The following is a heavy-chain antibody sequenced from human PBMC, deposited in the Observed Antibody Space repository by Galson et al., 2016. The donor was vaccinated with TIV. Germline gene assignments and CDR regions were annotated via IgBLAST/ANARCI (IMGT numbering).Heavy chain of an antibody. Sequence: SLRLSCAASGFTFSTYVMHWVRQAPGKGLEWVAFVRYDGSHKNYADSVKGRFTISRDSSKNTVYLQMNNLRPEDTALYFCTRDGRGNWKYVDYLDYWGQGTLVTVSS. D-gene: IGHD1-7*01. CDR2: VRYDGSHK. V-gene: IGHV3-30*02. CDR1: GFTFSTYV. J-gene: IGHJ4*02. CDR3: TRDGRGNWKYVDYLDY.